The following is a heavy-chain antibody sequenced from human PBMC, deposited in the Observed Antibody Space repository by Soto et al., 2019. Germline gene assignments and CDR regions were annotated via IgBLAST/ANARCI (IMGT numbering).Heavy chain of an antibody. CDR2: MKPNSGNT. CDR1: GYTFTSYD. CDR3: ERGGGWEQPSNAFDI. J-gene: IGHJ3*02. Sequence: QVQLVQSGAEVKKPGASVKVSCKASGYTFTSYDINWVRQATGQGLEWMGWMKPNSGNTGYAQKFRGRVTMTMSTSIRTAYMELSSLRSEDTAVYYCERGGGWEQPSNAFDIWGQGTMVTVSS. V-gene: IGHV1-8*01. D-gene: IGHD1-26*01.